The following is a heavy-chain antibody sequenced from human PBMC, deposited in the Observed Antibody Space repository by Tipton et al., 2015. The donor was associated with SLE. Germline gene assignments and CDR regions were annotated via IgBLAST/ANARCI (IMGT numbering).Heavy chain of an antibody. D-gene: IGHD3-3*01. CDR2: MFHSGTA. V-gene: IGHV4-38-2*01. Sequence: TLSLTCEVSGYSITSDYYWGWIRQPPGEGLEWIGSMFHSGTAYHNPSLKSRVTISIDASNNQFSLKVNSVTAADTAVYCCARGFSAADFWSGYFVNWFDPWGQGTLVTVSS. CDR1: GYSITSDYY. J-gene: IGHJ5*02. CDR3: ARGFSAADFWSGYFVNWFDP.